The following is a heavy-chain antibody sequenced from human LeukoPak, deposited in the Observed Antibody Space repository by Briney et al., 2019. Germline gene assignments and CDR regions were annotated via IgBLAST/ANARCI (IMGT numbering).Heavy chain of an antibody. J-gene: IGHJ4*02. Sequence: PSETLSLTCTVSGVSITTYYWSWIRQAPGKGLECLGYIYINGDTNSNPSLKSRGTLSLDTSKNQFSLRLTSVTAADTAVYYCARGARIFDFWGPGMLVTVSS. CDR1: GVSITTYY. V-gene: IGHV4-4*09. CDR2: IYINGDT. CDR3: ARGARIFDF. D-gene: IGHD2/OR15-2a*01.